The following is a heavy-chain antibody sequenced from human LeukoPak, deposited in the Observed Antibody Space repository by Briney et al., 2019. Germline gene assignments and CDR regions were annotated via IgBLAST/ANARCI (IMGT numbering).Heavy chain of an antibody. J-gene: IGHJ4*02. CDR2: IYASGTT. Sequence: SETPSLTCAVSGGSITSNYWNWVRQPAGKGLEWIGRIYASGTTLYNPSLKSRVTMSVDASENNFSLKLTSVTAADTAIYYCARGPTHGGTYFEDWGQGILVTVSS. V-gene: IGHV4-4*07. D-gene: IGHD2-15*01. CDR1: GGSITSNY. CDR3: ARGPTHGGTYFED.